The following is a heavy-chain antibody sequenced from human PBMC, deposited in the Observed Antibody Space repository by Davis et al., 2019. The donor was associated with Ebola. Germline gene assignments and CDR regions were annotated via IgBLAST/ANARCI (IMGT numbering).Heavy chain of an antibody. CDR2: ISSSSSYI. V-gene: IGHV3-21*01. D-gene: IGHD3-3*01. Sequence: GGSLRLSCAASGFTFSSYSMNWVRQAPGKGLEWVSSISSSSSYIYYADSVKGRFTISRDNAKNSLYLQMNSLRAEDTAVYYCASQYYDFWSGYYYYGMDVWGQGTTVTVSS. CDR1: GFTFSSYS. J-gene: IGHJ6*02. CDR3: ASQYYDFWSGYYYYGMDV.